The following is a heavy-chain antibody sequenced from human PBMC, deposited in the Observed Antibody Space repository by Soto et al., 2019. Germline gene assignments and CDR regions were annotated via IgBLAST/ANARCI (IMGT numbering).Heavy chain of an antibody. J-gene: IGHJ4*01. CDR1: GGSFSGYC. CDR2: VDHSGST. D-gene: IGHD6-13*01. CDR3: ARGRKEYSSSWYAD. Sequence: QVQLQQWGAGLLKPSETLSLTCAVYGGSFSGYCWSWIRQPPGKGLEWIGEVDHSGSTNYNPSLKSLVAIAVDTSKIQFCLTLSSVTAADTAVYYCARGRKEYSSSWYADSGHGTLVTVSS. V-gene: IGHV4-34*01.